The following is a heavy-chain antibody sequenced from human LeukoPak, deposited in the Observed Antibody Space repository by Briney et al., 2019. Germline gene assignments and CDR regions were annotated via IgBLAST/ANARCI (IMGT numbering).Heavy chain of an antibody. CDR3: AKGAYDYIEIGYFDS. Sequence: PGGSLRLSCAASGFTPTKYAMNWVRQVPGKGLEWVSVLIGSSGSTDYADSVKGRFTISRDNSKNTVFLQMNSLRAEDTAIYYCAKGAYDYIEIGYFDSWGQGTLVTVSS. V-gene: IGHV3-23*01. D-gene: IGHD5-12*01. CDR1: GFTPTKYA. J-gene: IGHJ4*02. CDR2: LIGSSGST.